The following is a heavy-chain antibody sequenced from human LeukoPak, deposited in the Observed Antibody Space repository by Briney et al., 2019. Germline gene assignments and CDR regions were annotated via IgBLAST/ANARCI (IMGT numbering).Heavy chain of an antibody. CDR3: ARTLGGYNYGPYDS. V-gene: IGHV3-33*01. J-gene: IGHJ4*02. CDR2: IWSDGSDK. Sequence: GGSLRLSCAASGFTFSSYGFHWVRQAPGKGLEWVAVIWSDGSDKYYSDSVRGRFTISRDNSDNTLYLQMDSLRAEGTAVYFCARTLGGYNYGPYDSWGQGTLVSVSS. CDR1: GFTFSSYG. D-gene: IGHD5-18*01.